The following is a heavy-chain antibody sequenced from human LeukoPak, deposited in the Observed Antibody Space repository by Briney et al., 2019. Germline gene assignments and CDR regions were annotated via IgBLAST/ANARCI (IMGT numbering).Heavy chain of an antibody. D-gene: IGHD7-27*01. Sequence: GGSLRLSCAVSGFTFHTEAMTWVRQGPGKGLEWVSTISDRGDTTYYTDSVKGRFTISRDNSKNTVYLQMNSLRAEDTALYYCAKGLGFLPQFDYWGQGTLVAASS. J-gene: IGHJ4*02. CDR1: GFTFHTEA. CDR2: ISDRGDTT. CDR3: AKGLGFLPQFDY. V-gene: IGHV3-23*01.